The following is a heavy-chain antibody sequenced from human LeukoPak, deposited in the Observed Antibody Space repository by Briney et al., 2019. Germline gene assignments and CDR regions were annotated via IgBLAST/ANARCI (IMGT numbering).Heavy chain of an antibody. D-gene: IGHD2/OR15-2a*01. CDR2: INSDGSWT. V-gene: IGHV3-74*01. CDR1: GNYW. CDR3: VSFYETY. Sequence: GGSLRFSCAASGNYWMHWVRQVPGKGLVWVSHINSDGSWTSYADSVKGRFTISKDNAKNTVYLQMNSLRAEDTAVYYCVSFYETYWGRGTLVTVSS. J-gene: IGHJ4*02.